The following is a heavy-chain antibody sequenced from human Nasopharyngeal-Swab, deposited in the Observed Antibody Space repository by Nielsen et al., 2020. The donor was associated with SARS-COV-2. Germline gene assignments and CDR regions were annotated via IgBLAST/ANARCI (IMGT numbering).Heavy chain of an antibody. Sequence: SLSITCAGAGGSISRGRYYWSWIRQRDGKVLEWNGLIYTSGSTNYKPSLKSRVTISVVTSKNQFSLKLSSVTAADTAVYYCARGLRGVTTFYYYYYMDVWGKGTTVTVSS. CDR3: ARGLRGVTTFYYYYYMDV. CDR2: IYTSGST. V-gene: IGHV4-61*02. CDR1: GGSISRGRYY. J-gene: IGHJ6*03. D-gene: IGHD4-17*01.